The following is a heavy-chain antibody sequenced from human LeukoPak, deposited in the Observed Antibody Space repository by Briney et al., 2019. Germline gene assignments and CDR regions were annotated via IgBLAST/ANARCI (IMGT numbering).Heavy chain of an antibody. J-gene: IGHJ4*02. CDR2: IYYSGST. D-gene: IGHD6-19*01. Sequence: PSETLSLTCTVSGGSISSYYWSWTRQPPGKGLEWIGYIYYSGSTNYNPSLKSRVTMSVDTSKNQFSLKLSSVTAADTAVYYCARVAGSGCPDYWGQGTLVTVSS. V-gene: IGHV4-59*01. CDR1: GGSISSYY. CDR3: ARVAGSGCPDY.